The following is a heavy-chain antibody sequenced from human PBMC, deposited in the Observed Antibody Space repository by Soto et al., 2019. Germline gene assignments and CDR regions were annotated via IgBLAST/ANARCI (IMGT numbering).Heavy chain of an antibody. CDR2: VFYTGST. CDR1: GAPSRGPNYY. J-gene: IGHJ4*02. Sequence: PSETLSLTCSVSGAPSRGPNYYWAWIRQPPGKGLEWIGSVFYTGSTDYNPSLKSRVTISVDTFKNQFFLRLSSVTAADTAVYYCARLTSPRSGWYVGPSQNWGRGTLVTVSS. V-gene: IGHV4-39*01. CDR3: ARLTSPRSGWYVGPSQN. D-gene: IGHD6-19*01.